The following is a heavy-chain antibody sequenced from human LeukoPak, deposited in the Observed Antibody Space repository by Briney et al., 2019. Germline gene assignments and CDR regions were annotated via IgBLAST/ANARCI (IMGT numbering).Heavy chain of an antibody. Sequence: GGSLRLSCAASGFTFSSYWMTWIRQAPGKGLEWVAHIKEDATESRSADSVKGRFTISRDNTKYSLFLQLNSLRAEDTAVYYCVRDRGWYHFDLWGQGTLVTVSS. CDR1: GFTFSSYW. D-gene: IGHD3-10*01. CDR2: IKEDATES. J-gene: IGHJ4*02. V-gene: IGHV3-7*01. CDR3: VRDRGWYHFDL.